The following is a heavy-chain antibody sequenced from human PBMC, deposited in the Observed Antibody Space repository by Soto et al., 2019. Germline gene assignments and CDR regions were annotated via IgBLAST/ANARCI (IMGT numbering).Heavy chain of an antibody. CDR2: ISGSGGST. CDR3: AKDHLIAMIVVVITYYFDY. V-gene: IGHV3-23*01. CDR1: GFTFSSYA. D-gene: IGHD3-22*01. Sequence: GGSLRLSCAASGFTFSSYAMSWVRQAPGKGLEWVSSISGSGGSTYYADSVKGRFTISRDNSKNTLYLQMNSLRAEDTAVYYGAKDHLIAMIVVVITYYFDYWGQGTLVTVSS. J-gene: IGHJ4*02.